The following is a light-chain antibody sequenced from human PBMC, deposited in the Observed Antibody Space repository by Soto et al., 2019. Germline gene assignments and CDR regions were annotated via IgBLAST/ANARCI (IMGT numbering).Light chain of an antibody. J-gene: IGLJ1*01. CDR1: SSNIGGNS. CDR2: DDN. V-gene: IGLV1-51*01. CDR3: GSWDSSVSAYV. Sequence: QSVLTQPPSVSAAPGQKVTISCSGSSSNIGGNSVSWYQQLPGTAPKLLIYDDNKRPSGIPDLFSGSKSGTSATLGITGFQTGDEADYYCGSWDSSVSAYVFGTGTKVTVL.